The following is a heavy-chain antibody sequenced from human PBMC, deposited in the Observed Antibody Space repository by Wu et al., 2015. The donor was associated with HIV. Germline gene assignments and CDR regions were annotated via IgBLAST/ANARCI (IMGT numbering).Heavy chain of an antibody. CDR3: AREGNWGALQATYYYMDV. CDR1: GGTFSSYA. Sequence: QVQLVQSGAEVKKPGSSVKVSCKASGGTFSSYAISWVRQAPGQGLEWMGGIIPIFGTANYAQKFQGRVTITADESTSTAYMELSSLRSEDTAVYYCAREGNWGALQATYYYMDVWGQKGTTGHRLL. V-gene: IGHV1-69*12. D-gene: IGHD7-27*01. J-gene: IGHJ6*03. CDR2: IIPIFGTA.